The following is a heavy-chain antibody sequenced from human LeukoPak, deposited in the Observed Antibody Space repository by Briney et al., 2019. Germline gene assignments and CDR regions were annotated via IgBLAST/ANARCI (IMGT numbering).Heavy chain of an antibody. V-gene: IGHV3-23*01. J-gene: IGHJ1*01. CDR3: ARDGHYDILTGYFQD. CDR2: ISGSGGST. Sequence: HPGGSLRLSCAASGFTFSSYAMSWVRQAPGKGLEWVSAISGSGGSTYYADSVKGRFTISRDNAKNSLYLQMNSLRAEDTAVYYCARDGHYDILTGYFQDWGQGTLVTVSS. D-gene: IGHD3-9*01. CDR1: GFTFSSYA.